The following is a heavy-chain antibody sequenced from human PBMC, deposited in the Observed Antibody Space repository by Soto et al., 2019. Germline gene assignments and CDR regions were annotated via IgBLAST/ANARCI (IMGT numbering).Heavy chain of an antibody. Sequence: QVQLAQSGAEVKKPGSSVKVSCKASGGTLSDHGVAWLRQAPGQGLEWMGGTIPVFNTAKYAQKFQGRVTVTADTFTNIGYMELSNLSAEDTAFYFCALGVYGSGNYYTGASDFDIWGQGTMVIVSS. J-gene: IGHJ3*02. CDR3: ALGVYGSGNYYTGASDFDI. CDR2: TIPVFNTA. D-gene: IGHD3-10*01. V-gene: IGHV1-69*06. CDR1: GGTLSDHG.